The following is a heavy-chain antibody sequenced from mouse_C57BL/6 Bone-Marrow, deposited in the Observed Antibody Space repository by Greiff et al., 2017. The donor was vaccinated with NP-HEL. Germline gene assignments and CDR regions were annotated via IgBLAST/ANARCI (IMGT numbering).Heavy chain of an antibody. CDR2: INPYNGDT. CDR1: GYSFTGYF. V-gene: IGHV1-20*01. D-gene: IGHD1-2*01. J-gene: IGHJ2*01. CDR3: ARGGRRRGVDY. Sequence: VQLQQSGPELVKPGDSVKISCKASGYSFTGYFMNWVMQSHGKSLEWIGRINPYNGDTFYNQKFKGKATLTVDKSSSTAHMELRSLTSEGSAVYYCARGGRRRGVDYWGQGTTLTVSS.